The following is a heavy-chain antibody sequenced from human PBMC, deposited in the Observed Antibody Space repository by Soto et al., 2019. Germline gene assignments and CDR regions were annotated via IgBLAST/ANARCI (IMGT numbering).Heavy chain of an antibody. CDR1: GGSFSGYY. CDR3: ARRMPYYYMDV. V-gene: IGHV4-34*01. J-gene: IGHJ6*03. Sequence: QVQLQQWGAGLLKPSETLSLTCAVYGGSFSGYYWSWIRQPPGKGLEWIGEINHSGSTNYNPSLKSRVTISVDTSNHQFSLKLSSVTAADTAVYYCARRMPYYYMDVWGKGTTVTVSS. CDR2: INHSGST. D-gene: IGHD2-2*01.